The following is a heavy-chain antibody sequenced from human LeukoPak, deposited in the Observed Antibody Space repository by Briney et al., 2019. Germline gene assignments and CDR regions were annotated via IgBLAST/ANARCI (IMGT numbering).Heavy chain of an antibody. J-gene: IGHJ3*02. D-gene: IGHD1-26*01. CDR2: ISYDGSNK. CDR1: GFTFSSYA. Sequence: GSLRLSCAASGFTFSSYAMHWVRQAPGKGLEWVAVISYDGSNKYYADSVKGRFTVSRDDAKKTLYLQMNSLRAEDTAVYYCLTIVETTIDGFDIWGQGAMVTVSS. V-gene: IGHV3-30-3*01. CDR3: LTIVETTIDGFDI.